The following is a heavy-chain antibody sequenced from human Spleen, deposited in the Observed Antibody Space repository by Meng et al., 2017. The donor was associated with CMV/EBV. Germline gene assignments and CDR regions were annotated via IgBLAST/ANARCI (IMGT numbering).Heavy chain of an antibody. CDR3: ARIQSGGNSGVYYYYGMDV. J-gene: IGHJ6*02. V-gene: IGHV2-70*20. CDR1: GFSLSTSGMC. CDR2: IDWDDDK. Sequence: SGPTLVQPTQTLTLTCTFSGFSLSTSGMCVSWVRQPPGKALEWLALIDWDDDKYYSTSLKTRLTISKDTSKNQVVLTMTNMDPVDTATYYCARIQSGGNSGVYYYYGMDVWGQGTTVTVSS. D-gene: IGHD4-23*01.